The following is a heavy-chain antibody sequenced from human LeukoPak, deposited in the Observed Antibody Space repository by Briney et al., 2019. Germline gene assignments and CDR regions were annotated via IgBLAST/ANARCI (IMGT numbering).Heavy chain of an antibody. J-gene: IGHJ5*02. D-gene: IGHD5-12*01. CDR3: ARVGPYSGYVGPNWFDP. CDR1: GYTFTSYD. V-gene: IGHV1-8*01. CDR2: MNPNSGNT. Sequence: ASVEVSCKASGYTFTSYDINWVRQATGQGLEWMGWMNPNSGNTGYAQKFQGRVTMTRNTSISTAYMELSSLRSEDTAVYYCARVGPYSGYVGPNWFDPWGQGTLVTVSS.